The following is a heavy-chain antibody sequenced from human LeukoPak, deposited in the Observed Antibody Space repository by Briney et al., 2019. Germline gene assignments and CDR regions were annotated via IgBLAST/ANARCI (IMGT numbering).Heavy chain of an antibody. CDR2: ISAYNGNT. J-gene: IGHJ4*02. D-gene: IGHD2-2*02. CDR3: ASAAHKIGYCSSTSCYTRFDY. Sequence: ASVKVSCKASGYTFTSYGISWVRQAPGQGLEWMGWISAYNGNTNYAQKLQGRVTVTTDTSTSTAYMELRSLRSDDTAVYYCASAAHKIGYCSSTSCYTRFDYWGRGTLVTVSS. V-gene: IGHV1-18*01. CDR1: GYTFTSYG.